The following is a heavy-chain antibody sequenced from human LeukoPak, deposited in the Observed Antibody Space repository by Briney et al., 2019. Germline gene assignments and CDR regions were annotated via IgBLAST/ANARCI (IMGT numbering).Heavy chain of an antibody. CDR2: ISGGSSYI. D-gene: IGHD1-1*01. Sequence: PGGSLRLSCAASGFSFSSYSMTWVRQAPGKGLEWVSSISGGSSYIYYADSVKGRFTISRDNAKNSLYLQMNSLRAEDTAVYYCARLSTGAPDYWGQGTLVTVSS. CDR1: GFSFSSYS. J-gene: IGHJ4*02. CDR3: ARLSTGAPDY. V-gene: IGHV3-21*01.